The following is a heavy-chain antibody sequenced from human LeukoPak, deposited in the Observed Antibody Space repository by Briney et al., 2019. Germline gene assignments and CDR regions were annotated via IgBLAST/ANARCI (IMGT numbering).Heavy chain of an antibody. CDR1: GYTFSSYG. CDR2: ISAYNGNT. D-gene: IGHD3-3*01. J-gene: IGHJ4*02. V-gene: IGHV1-18*01. CDR3: ARGGNYDFWSGPFGDY. Sequence: ASVKVSCKASGYTFSSYGINWVRQAPGQGLEWKGWISAYNGNTNYAQKLQGRVTMITDTSTSTAYMDLRSLRSDDTAVYYCARGGNYDFWSGPFGDYWGQGTLVTVSS.